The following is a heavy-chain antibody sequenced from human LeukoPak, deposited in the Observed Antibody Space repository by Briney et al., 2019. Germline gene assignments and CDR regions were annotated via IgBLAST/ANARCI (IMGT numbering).Heavy chain of an antibody. CDR1: GYTFTSYG. Sequence: ASVKVSCKASGYTFTSYGISWVRQAPGQGLEWMGWISAYNGNTNYAQKLQGRVTMTTDTSTSTAYMELRSLRSEDTAVYYCARDRSGSYYYFQNWFDPWGQGTLVTVSS. V-gene: IGHV1-18*01. CDR3: ARDRSGSYYYFQNWFDP. J-gene: IGHJ5*02. CDR2: ISAYNGNT. D-gene: IGHD1-26*01.